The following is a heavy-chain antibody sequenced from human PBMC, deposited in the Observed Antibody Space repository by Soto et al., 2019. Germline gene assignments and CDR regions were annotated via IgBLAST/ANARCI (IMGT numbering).Heavy chain of an antibody. CDR3: ARDSTITIFGVVRNNWFDP. CDR2: ISAYNGNT. D-gene: IGHD3-3*01. CDR1: GYTFTSYG. J-gene: IGHJ5*02. Sequence: QVQLVQSGAEVKKPGASVKVSCKASGYTFTSYGISWVRQAPGQGLEWMGWISAYNGNTNYAQKLQGRVTMTTDTSTSTAYMELRSLRSDDTAVYYCARDSTITIFGVVRNNWFDPWGQGTLVTVFS. V-gene: IGHV1-18*01.